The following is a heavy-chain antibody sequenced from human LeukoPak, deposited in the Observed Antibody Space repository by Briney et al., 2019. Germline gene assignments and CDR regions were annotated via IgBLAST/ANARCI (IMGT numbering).Heavy chain of an antibody. D-gene: IGHD6-13*01. V-gene: IGHV4-34*01. Sequence: SETLSLTCAVSGGSFSGYYWCWICQRPRQGQGWIWEINLSGSANYNPSLNSRVTISVDTSKNQFSLKLSSVTAADTAMYYCARGQQLVFRSGSTSPRIFDYWGQGTLVTVSS. J-gene: IGHJ4*02. CDR1: GGSFSGYY. CDR3: ARGQQLVFRSGSTSPRIFDY. CDR2: INLSGSA.